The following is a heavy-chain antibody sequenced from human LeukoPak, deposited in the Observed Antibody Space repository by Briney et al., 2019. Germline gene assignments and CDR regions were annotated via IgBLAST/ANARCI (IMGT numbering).Heavy chain of an antibody. CDR1: GFTFSSYA. CDR3: AKDDRIQARRYSYNY. J-gene: IGHJ4*02. D-gene: IGHD5-18*01. Sequence: GGSLRLSCAASGFTFSSYAMSWVRQAPGKGLEWVSVISGSGGSTSYADSVKGRFTISRDNSMNTLYLQMNSLRAEDTAVYYCAKDDRIQARRYSYNYWGQGTLVTVSS. CDR2: ISGSGGST. V-gene: IGHV3-23*01.